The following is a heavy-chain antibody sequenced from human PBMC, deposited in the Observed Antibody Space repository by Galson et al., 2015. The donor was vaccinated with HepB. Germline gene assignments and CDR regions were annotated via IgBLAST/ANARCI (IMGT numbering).Heavy chain of an antibody. Sequence: QSGAEVKKPGESLRISCKGSGYSFTSYWISWVRQMPGKGLGWMGRIDPSDSYTNYSPSFQGHVTISADKSISTAYLQWSSLKASDTAMYYCARHPPSRVDIVATTIKWLDYGMDVWGQGTTVTVSS. J-gene: IGHJ6*02. CDR1: GYSFTSYW. CDR2: IDPSDSYT. V-gene: IGHV5-10-1*01. CDR3: ARHPPSRVDIVATTIKWLDYGMDV. D-gene: IGHD5-12*01.